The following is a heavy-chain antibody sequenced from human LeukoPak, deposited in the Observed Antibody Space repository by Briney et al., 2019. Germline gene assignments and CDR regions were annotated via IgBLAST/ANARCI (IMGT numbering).Heavy chain of an antibody. CDR1: GFTFSNEA. D-gene: IGHD4-11*01. V-gene: IGHV3-23*01. CDR2: ISPGGGTT. Sequence: GGSLRLSCAVSGFTFSNEAMGWVRQLRGGGLGWVSTISPGGGTTYYAESMKGRFTISRDNSKSTLYLEMNSLRVEDTAVYYCTKVRSGSSNWALRVFDYWGQGALVTVSS. J-gene: IGHJ4*02. CDR3: TKVRSGSSNWALRVFDY.